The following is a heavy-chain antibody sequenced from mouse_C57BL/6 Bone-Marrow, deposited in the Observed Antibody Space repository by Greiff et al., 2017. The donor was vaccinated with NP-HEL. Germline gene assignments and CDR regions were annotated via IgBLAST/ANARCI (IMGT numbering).Heavy chain of an antibody. V-gene: IGHV1-39*01. CDR3: AFLSTVVDAWFAY. CDR2: INPNYGTT. D-gene: IGHD1-1*01. CDR1: GYSFTDYN. Sequence: VQLQQSGPELVKPGASVKISCKASGYSFTDYNMNWVKQSNGKSLEWIGVINPNYGTTSYNQKFKGKATLTVDPSSSTAYMQLNSLTSEDSAFYYCAFLSTVVDAWFAYWGQGTLVTVSA. J-gene: IGHJ3*01.